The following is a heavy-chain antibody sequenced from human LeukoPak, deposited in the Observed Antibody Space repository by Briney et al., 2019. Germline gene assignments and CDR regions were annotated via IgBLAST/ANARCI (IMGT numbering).Heavy chain of an antibody. V-gene: IGHV4-34*01. CDR3: ARGLYSGSSRGLDY. D-gene: IGHD6-6*01. Sequence: PSETLSLTCAVYGGSFSGYYWSWIRQPPGKGLEWIGEINHSGSTNYNPSLKSRVTISVDTSKNQFSLKLSSATAADTAVYYCARGLYSGSSRGLDYWGQGTLVTVSS. CDR1: GGSFSGYY. J-gene: IGHJ4*02. CDR2: INHSGST.